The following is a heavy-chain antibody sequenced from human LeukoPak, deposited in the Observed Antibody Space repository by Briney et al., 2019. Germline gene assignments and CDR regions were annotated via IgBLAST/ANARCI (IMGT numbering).Heavy chain of an antibody. Sequence: SETLSLTCTVSGYSISSGYYWGWIRQPPRKGLEWIGSMYYSGSAYYSPSLKTRVTISVDTSKNQFSLKLTSVTAADTAVYYCARSTFSSNWNLWGQGTLVTVSS. D-gene: IGHD6-13*01. CDR3: ARSTFSSNWNL. CDR1: GYSISSGYY. V-gene: IGHV4-38-2*02. CDR2: MYYSGSA. J-gene: IGHJ4*02.